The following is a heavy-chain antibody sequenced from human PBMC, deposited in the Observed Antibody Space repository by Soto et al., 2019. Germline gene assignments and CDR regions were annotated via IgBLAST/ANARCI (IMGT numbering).Heavy chain of an antibody. J-gene: IGHJ4*02. D-gene: IGHD3-22*01. Sequence: GGSLRLSCAASGFTFSSYAMHWVRQAPGKGLEWVAVISYDGSNKYYADSVKGRFTISRDNSKNTLYLQMNSLRAEDTAVYYCARTYYYDSSGYGFDYWGQGTLVTVSS. V-gene: IGHV3-30-3*01. CDR1: GFTFSSYA. CDR3: ARTYYYDSSGYGFDY. CDR2: ISYDGSNK.